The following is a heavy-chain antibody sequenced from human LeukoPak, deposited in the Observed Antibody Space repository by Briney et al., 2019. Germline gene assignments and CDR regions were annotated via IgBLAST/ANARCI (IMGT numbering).Heavy chain of an antibody. CDR1: GGSFGSYA. CDR2: VIPIFGKT. V-gene: IGHV1-69*13. Sequence: GASVKVPCKASGGSFGSYAFTWVRQAPGQGLEWMGGVIPIFGKTNYAQKFQGRVTITADESTSTVFMEVSSLRFEDTAMYYCARVIWGSRHFYHAMDVWGKGTTVIVSS. J-gene: IGHJ6*04. D-gene: IGHD3-16*01. CDR3: ARVIWGSRHFYHAMDV.